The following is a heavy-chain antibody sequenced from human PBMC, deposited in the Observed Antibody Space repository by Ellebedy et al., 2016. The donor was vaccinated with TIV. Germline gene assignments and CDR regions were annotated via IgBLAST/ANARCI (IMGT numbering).Heavy chain of an antibody. CDR2: ISAYNGNT. J-gene: IGHJ2*01. D-gene: IGHD6-19*01. Sequence: ASVKVSCXASGYTFTGYYMHWVRQAPGQGLEWMGWISAYNGNTNYTQKLQGRVTMTTDTSTSTAYMELSSLRSEDTAVYYCARDSASERLDSSGWYSWYLDFWGRGTLVTVSS. V-gene: IGHV1-18*04. CDR1: GYTFTGYY. CDR3: ARDSASERLDSSGWYSWYLDF.